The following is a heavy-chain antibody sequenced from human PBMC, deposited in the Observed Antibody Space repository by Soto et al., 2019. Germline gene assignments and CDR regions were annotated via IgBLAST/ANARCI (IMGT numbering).Heavy chain of an antibody. CDR1: GGSVSSGSYY. J-gene: IGHJ4*02. CDR3: ARARAIFGVVYYFDY. D-gene: IGHD3-3*01. CDR2: IYYSGST. V-gene: IGHV4-61*01. Sequence: PSETLSLTCTVSGGSVSSGSYYWSWIRQPPGKGLEWIGYIYYSGSTNYNPSLKSRVTISVDTSKNQFSLKLSSVTAADTAVYYCARARAIFGVVYYFDYWGQGTLVTVSS.